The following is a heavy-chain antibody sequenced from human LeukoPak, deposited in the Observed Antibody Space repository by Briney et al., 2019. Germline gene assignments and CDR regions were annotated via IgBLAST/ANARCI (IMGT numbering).Heavy chain of an antibody. CDR3: TRDSAPPTVAHY. Sequence: GGSLRLSWAASGFTVSGNYMSWVRQAPGKGLEWVSIIDSGGRTSHADSVKGRFTMSRDNSKNTLYLQMNTLRAEDTAVYYCTRDSAPPTVAHYWGQGTLVTVSS. CDR2: IDSGGRT. CDR1: GFTVSGNY. D-gene: IGHD4-17*01. J-gene: IGHJ4*02. V-gene: IGHV3-66*01.